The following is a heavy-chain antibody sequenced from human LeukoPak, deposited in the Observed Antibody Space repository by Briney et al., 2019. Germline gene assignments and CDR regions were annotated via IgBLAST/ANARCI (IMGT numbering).Heavy chain of an antibody. V-gene: IGHV1-69*04. Sequence: GASVKVSCKASGGTFSSYAISWVRQAPGQGLEWMGRIIPILGIANYVQKFQGRVTITADKSTSTAYMELSSLRSEDTAVYYCARVPGGYGPFDYWGQGTLVTISS. CDR1: GGTFSSYA. D-gene: IGHD5-12*01. J-gene: IGHJ4*02. CDR2: IIPILGIA. CDR3: ARVPGGYGPFDY.